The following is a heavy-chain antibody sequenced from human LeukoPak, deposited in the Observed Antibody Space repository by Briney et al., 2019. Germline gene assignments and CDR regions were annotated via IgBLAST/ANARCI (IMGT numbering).Heavy chain of an antibody. D-gene: IGHD6-19*01. CDR3: ARYAYGSGPFDY. V-gene: IGHV4-59*01. J-gene: IGHJ4*02. CDR2: IYYNGNT. Sequence: SETLSLTCTVSGGSISSYYWSWIRQPPGKGLEWIGYIYYNGNTNYNPSLKSRVTISVDTSKNQFSLQLNSVTAADTAVYYCARYAYGSGPFDYWGQGTLITVS. CDR1: GGSISSYY.